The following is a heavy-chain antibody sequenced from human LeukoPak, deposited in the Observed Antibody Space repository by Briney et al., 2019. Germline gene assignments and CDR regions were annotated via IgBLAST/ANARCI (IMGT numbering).Heavy chain of an antibody. J-gene: IGHJ4*02. V-gene: IGHV4-59*01. D-gene: IGHD3-10*01. CDR1: GGSLFGAY. Sequence: SETLSLTCTVSGGSLFGAYWSWIRQSPGKGLEWIGYIYDTGSTNYNPSLKNRVTISIDTSKNEFSLKLTSVTAADTAVYYCAREANYYGSGSYFEGTFDYWGQGSLVTVSS. CDR2: IYDTGST. CDR3: AREANYYGSGSYFEGTFDY.